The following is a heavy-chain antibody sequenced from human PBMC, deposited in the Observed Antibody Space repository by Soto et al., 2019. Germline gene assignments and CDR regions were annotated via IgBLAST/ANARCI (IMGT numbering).Heavy chain of an antibody. CDR1: GGSFSGYY. CDR2: INHSGST. J-gene: IGHJ6*02. D-gene: IGHD6-19*01. CDR3: ARDNQWLDYYYYGMDV. V-gene: IGHV4-34*01. Sequence: PSETLSLTCAVYGGSFSGYYWSWIRQPPGKGLEWIGEINHSGSTNYNPSLKSRVTISVDTSKNQFSLKLSSVTAADTAVYYCARDNQWLDYYYYGMDVWGQGTTVTVSS.